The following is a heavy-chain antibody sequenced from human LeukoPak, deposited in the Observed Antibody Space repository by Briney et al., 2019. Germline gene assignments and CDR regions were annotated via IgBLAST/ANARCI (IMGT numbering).Heavy chain of an antibody. Sequence: SETLSLTCAVYGGSFSGYYWSWIRQPPGKGLEWIGEINHSGSTNYNPSLKSRVTISVDTSKNQFSLKLSSVTAADTAVYFCARDSPIDSSGSYYYNMDVWGQGTPVTVSS. D-gene: IGHD3-22*01. CDR3: ARDSPIDSSGSYYYNMDV. CDR1: GGSFSGYY. CDR2: INHSGST. V-gene: IGHV4-34*01. J-gene: IGHJ6*02.